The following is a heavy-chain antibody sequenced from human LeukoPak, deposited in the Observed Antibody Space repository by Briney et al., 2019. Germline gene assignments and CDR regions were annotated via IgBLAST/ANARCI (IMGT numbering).Heavy chain of an antibody. CDR2: MYYSGSP. Sequence: PPETLSLTSTDPRGSISTCYWCWVRQPPGKRLEWIGYMYYSGSPNYNPSLKSRVSISVDTSKNQLSLKLSSVTAADTAAYYCATDVDMVTGALEIWGQGTMVTVSS. J-gene: IGHJ3*02. V-gene: IGHV4-59*01. CDR1: RGSISTCY. CDR3: ATDVDMVTGALEI. D-gene: IGHD5-18*01.